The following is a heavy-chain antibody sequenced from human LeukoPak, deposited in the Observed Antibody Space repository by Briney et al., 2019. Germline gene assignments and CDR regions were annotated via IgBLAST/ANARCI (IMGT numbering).Heavy chain of an antibody. CDR3: ARRAGAYSHPYDY. CDR1: GFTFSSNS. CDR2: IYSGDT. D-gene: IGHD4/OR15-4a*01. V-gene: IGHV3-53*01. Sequence: PGGSLRLSCTVSGFTFSSNSMSWVRQAPGKGLEWVSFIYSGDTHYSYSVKGRFTISRDHSKNTLYLQMNSLRAEDTAVYYCARRAGAYSHPYDYWGQGTLVTVSS. J-gene: IGHJ4*02.